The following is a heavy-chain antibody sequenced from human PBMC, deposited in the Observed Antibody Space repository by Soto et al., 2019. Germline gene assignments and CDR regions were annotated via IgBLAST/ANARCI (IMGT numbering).Heavy chain of an antibody. V-gene: IGHV3-23*01. J-gene: IGHJ6*03. CDR3: AKDLGTDEVWSAYYTYYYMDV. D-gene: IGHD3-3*01. Sequence: EVQLLESGGGLVQPGGSLRLSCAASGFTFSSYALNWVRQAPGKGLEWVSVISGSGDNTYYADSVKGRFTISRDNSKNTLYLQMNSLRAEDTAVYYCAKDLGTDEVWSAYYTYYYMDVWGKGTTVTVSS. CDR1: GFTFSSYA. CDR2: ISGSGDNT.